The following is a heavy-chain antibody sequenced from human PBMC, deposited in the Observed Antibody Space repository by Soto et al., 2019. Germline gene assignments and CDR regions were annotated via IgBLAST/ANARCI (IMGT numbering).Heavy chain of an antibody. CDR1: GYTFTSYG. CDR2: INANNGST. V-gene: IGHV1-18*01. CDR3: ARGLGSGDY. D-gene: IGHD6-25*01. Sequence: GASVKVSCKASGYTFTSYGISWVRQAPGQGLEWMGRINANNGSTNYAHNFQGRVTITRDTSTSTVYMDLSSLRSEDKAVYYCARGLGSGDYWGRGTLVTVSS. J-gene: IGHJ4*02.